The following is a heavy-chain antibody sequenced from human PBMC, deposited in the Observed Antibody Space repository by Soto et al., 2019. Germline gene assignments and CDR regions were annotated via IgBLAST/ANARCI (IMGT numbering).Heavy chain of an antibody. J-gene: IGHJ6*02. Sequence: ASVKVSCKASGYTFTGYYMHWVRQAPGQGLEWMGWINPNSGGTNYAQKFQGRVTMTRDTSISTAYMELNSLRAEDTAVYYCARATGYYYYGMDVWGQGTTVTVSS. V-gene: IGHV1-2*02. CDR2: INPNSGGT. CDR1: GYTFTGYY. CDR3: ARATGYYYYGMDV.